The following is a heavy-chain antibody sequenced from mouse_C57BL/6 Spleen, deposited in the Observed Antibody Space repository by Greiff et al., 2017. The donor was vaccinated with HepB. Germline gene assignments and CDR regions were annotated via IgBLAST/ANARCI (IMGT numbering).Heavy chain of an antibody. J-gene: IGHJ2*01. CDR1: GYSFTGYF. Sequence: VQLQQSGPELVKPGDSVKISCKASGYSFTGYFMNWVMQSHGKSLEWIGRINPYNGDTFYNQKFKGKATLTVDKSSSTAHMELRSLTSEDSAVYYCARGDKMYYFDYWGQGTTLTVSS. CDR2: INPYNGDT. V-gene: IGHV1-20*01. CDR3: ARGDKMYYFDY.